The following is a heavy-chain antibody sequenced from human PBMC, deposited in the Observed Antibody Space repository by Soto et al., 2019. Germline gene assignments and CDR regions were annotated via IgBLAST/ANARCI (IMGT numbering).Heavy chain of an antibody. CDR3: ARDYTRDGYNPPYFDY. V-gene: IGHV4-30-4*01. D-gene: IGHD5-12*01. CDR1: GGSISSGDYY. Sequence: SETLSLTCTVSGGSISSGDYYWSWIRQPPGKGLEWIGYIYYRGSTYYNPSLKSRVTISVDTSKNQFSLMLGSVTAADTAVYYCARDYTRDGYNPPYFDYPGQVTLVTVSS. CDR2: IYYRGST. J-gene: IGHJ4*02.